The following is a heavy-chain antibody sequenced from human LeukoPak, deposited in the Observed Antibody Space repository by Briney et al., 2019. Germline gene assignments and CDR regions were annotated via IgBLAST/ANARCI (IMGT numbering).Heavy chain of an antibody. Sequence: PGGSLRLSCAASGFTFSSYAMSWVRQAPGKGLEWVSAIGTAGDTYYPGSVKGRFTISRENAKNSLYLQMNSLRAGDTAVYYCATSHTTSGAFDIWGQGTMVTVSS. V-gene: IGHV3-13*01. CDR1: GFTFSSYA. D-gene: IGHD3-16*01. CDR3: ATSHTTSGAFDI. CDR2: IGTAGDT. J-gene: IGHJ3*02.